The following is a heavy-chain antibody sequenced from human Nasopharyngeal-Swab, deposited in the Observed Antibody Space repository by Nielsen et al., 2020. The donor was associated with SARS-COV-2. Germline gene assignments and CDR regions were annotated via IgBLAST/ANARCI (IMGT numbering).Heavy chain of an antibody. J-gene: IGHJ6*03. CDR2: IIPIFGTA. CDR3: ARNRLPYCSSTSCSYYYMDV. D-gene: IGHD2-2*01. V-gene: IGHV1-69*01. Sequence: PLAHGRALEWLAGIIPIFGTANYAQKFQGRVTITADESTSTAYMELSSLRSEDTAVYYCARNRLPYCSSTSCSYYYMDVWGKGTTVTVSS.